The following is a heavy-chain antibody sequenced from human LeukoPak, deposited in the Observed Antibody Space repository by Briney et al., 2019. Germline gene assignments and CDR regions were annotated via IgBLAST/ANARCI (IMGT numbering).Heavy chain of an antibody. CDR2: IRSKDKGGPT. Sequence: GGSLRLSCTASGFNFGDYAMRWVRQAPGKGLEWVGFIRSKDKGGPTQYAASVEGRFTVSRDDYKSIVYLQMNGLKTEDSAGYYCGRDYYYDSGGYYPAMNYWGQGTLVSVSS. CDR1: GFNFGDYA. J-gene: IGHJ4*02. D-gene: IGHD3-22*01. CDR3: GRDYYYDSGGYYPAMNY. V-gene: IGHV3-49*04.